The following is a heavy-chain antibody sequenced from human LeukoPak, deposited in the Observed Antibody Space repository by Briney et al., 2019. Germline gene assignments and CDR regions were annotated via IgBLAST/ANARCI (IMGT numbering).Heavy chain of an antibody. CDR3: ARAGVVPAAPI. J-gene: IGHJ3*02. V-gene: IGHV3-21*01. CDR2: ISSSSSYI. D-gene: IGHD2-2*01. CDR1: GFTFSSYS. Sequence: GGSLRLSCAASGFTFSSYSMNWVRQAPGKGLEWASSISSSSSYIYYADSVKGRFTISRDNAKNSLYLQMNSLRAEDTAVYYCARAGVVPAAPIWGQGTMVTVSS.